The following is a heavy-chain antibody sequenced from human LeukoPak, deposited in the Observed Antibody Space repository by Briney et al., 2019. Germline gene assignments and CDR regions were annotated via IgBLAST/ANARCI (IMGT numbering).Heavy chain of an antibody. CDR2: ISGIGGST. V-gene: IGHV3-23*01. D-gene: IGHD5-24*01. Sequence: GGSLRLSCAASGFTLSSYAMSWVRQAPGKGLEWVSAISGIGGSTYYADSVKGRFTISRDNSKNTLYLQMNSLRAEDTAVYYCAKDPGEMATKIGYFDYWGQGTLVTVSS. CDR3: AKDPGEMATKIGYFDY. J-gene: IGHJ4*02. CDR1: GFTLSSYA.